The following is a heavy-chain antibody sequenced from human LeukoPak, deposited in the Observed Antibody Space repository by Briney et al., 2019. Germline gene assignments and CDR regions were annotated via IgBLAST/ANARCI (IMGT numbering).Heavy chain of an antibody. V-gene: IGHV4-34*01. CDR1: GGSFSGYY. J-gene: IGHJ5*02. CDR3: ARGDRHDFWSGYYTGLSWFDP. CDR2: INHSGST. D-gene: IGHD3-3*01. Sequence: PSETLSLTCAVYGGSFSGYYWSWIRQPPGKGLEGIGEINHSGSTNYNPSLKSRVTISVDTSKNQFSLKLSSVTAADTAVYYCARGDRHDFWSGYYTGLSWFDPWGQGTLVTVSS.